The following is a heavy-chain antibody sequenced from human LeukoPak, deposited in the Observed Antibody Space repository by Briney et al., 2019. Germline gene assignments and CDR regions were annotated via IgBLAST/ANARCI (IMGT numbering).Heavy chain of an antibody. V-gene: IGHV1-18*01. Sequence: ASVKVSCKASGYTFTSYVISWVRQAPGRGLEWMGWISAYNGNTNYAQNLQGRVTMTTDTSTSTAYMELRSLRSDDTAVYYCARDRTVTTLGNYYYYMDVWGKGTTVTVSS. CDR1: GYTFTSYV. CDR2: ISAYNGNT. CDR3: ARDRTVTTLGNYYYYMDV. D-gene: IGHD4-17*01. J-gene: IGHJ6*03.